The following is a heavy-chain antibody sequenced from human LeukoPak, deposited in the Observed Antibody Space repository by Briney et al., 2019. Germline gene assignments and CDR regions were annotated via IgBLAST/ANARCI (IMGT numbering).Heavy chain of an antibody. CDR3: ATLVDATTPLSYYFIDV. V-gene: IGHV4-61*01. CDR2: IYYSGRA. D-gene: IGHD4-11*01. J-gene: IGHJ6*03. Sequence: PSETLSLTCTVSGGSVSSGSYYWSWIRPPPGKGREWVGYIYYSGRANYSPSLKSEATISVDTSMKQFFLKLSSMTAADTAVYYCATLVDATTPLSYYFIDVWGKGTTVTVSS. CDR1: GGSVSSGSYY.